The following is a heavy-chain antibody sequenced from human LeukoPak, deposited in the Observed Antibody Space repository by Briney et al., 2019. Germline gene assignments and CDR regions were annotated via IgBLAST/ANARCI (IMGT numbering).Heavy chain of an antibody. CDR3: ARQSVGATPYWYFDL. Sequence: SESLSLTWTVSGXSISSSTDYWGWIRQPPGKGREWIGSLYYSGSTYYNPSLKTRVTISLDTSKNQFSLKVTSVTAADTAVYYCARQSVGATPYWYFDLWGRGTLVTVSS. CDR1: GXSISSSTDY. CDR2: LYYSGST. V-gene: IGHV4-39*01. D-gene: IGHD1-26*01. J-gene: IGHJ2*01.